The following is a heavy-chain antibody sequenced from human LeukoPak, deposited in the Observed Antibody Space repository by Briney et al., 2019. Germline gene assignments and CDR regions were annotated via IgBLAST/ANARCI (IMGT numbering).Heavy chain of an antibody. J-gene: IGHJ4*02. D-gene: IGHD3-22*01. CDR2: VFYSEST. Sequence: SETLSLTCTVSGGSINNYYWSWIRQPPGKGLEWVGYVFYSESTSYNPSLKSRVTISVDTSKNQFSLKLNSVTAADTAVYYCARHYYTDPFDYWGQGTLVTVSS. V-gene: IGHV4-59*08. CDR3: ARHYYTDPFDY. CDR1: GGSINNYY.